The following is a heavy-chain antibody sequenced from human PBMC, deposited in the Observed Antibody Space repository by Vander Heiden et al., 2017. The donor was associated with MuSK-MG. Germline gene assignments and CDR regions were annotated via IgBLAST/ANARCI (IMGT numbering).Heavy chain of an antibody. J-gene: IGHJ4*02. CDR3: ARVSRGSGSY. Sequence: QVQLQESGPALVKPSETLSLTCTVSGGSVSSGSYYWSWIRQPPGKGLEWIGYIYYSGSTNYNPSLKSRVTISVDTSKNQFSLKLSSVTAADTAVYYCARVSRGSGSYWGQGTLVTVSS. V-gene: IGHV4-61*01. CDR2: IYYSGST. D-gene: IGHD3-10*01. CDR1: GGSVSSGSYY.